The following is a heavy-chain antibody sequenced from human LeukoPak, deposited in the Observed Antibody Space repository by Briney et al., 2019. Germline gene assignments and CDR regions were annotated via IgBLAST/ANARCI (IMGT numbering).Heavy chain of an antibody. CDR3: ATGQHAFDI. Sequence: GWINAVSGDTTYSQKLQHRVTFTNDTSAGTSASTAYMELSSLRSEDTAVYYCATGQHAFDIWGQGTMVTVSS. CDR2: INAVSGDT. D-gene: IGHD7-27*01. J-gene: IGHJ3*02. V-gene: IGHV1-3*01.